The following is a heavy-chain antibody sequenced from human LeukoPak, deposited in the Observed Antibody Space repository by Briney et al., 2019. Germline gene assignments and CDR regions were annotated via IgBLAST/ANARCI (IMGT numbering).Heavy chain of an antibody. CDR3: AKISYCSSTSCYQYFDY. CDR1: GFTVSSNY. J-gene: IGHJ4*02. CDR2: ISGSGGST. D-gene: IGHD2-2*01. V-gene: IGHV3-23*01. Sequence: GGSLRLSCAASGFTVSSNYMSWVRQAPGKGLEWVSAISGSGGSTYYADSVKGRFPISRDNSKNTLYLQMNSLRAEDTAVYYCAKISYCSSTSCYQYFDYWGQGTLVTVSS.